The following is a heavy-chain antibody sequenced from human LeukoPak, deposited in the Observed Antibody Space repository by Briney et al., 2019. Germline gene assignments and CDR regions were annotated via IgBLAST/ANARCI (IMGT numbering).Heavy chain of an antibody. CDR1: GFTFRSYA. V-gene: IGHV3-23*01. D-gene: IGHD6-19*01. CDR3: AKGRIAVAGPDAFDI. Sequence: GGSLRLSCAASGFTFRSYAMSWVRQAPGKGREWVSAISGSGDSTYYADSVKGRFTISRDNSLNTLYLQMNSLRAEDTAVYSCAKGRIAVAGPDAFDIWGQGTMVTVSS. CDR2: ISGSGDST. J-gene: IGHJ3*02.